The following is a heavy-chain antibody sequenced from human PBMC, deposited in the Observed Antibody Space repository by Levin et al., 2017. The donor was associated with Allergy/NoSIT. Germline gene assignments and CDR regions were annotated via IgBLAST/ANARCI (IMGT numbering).Heavy chain of an antibody. CDR1: GFTFSDYY. CDR3: ARDRDYGGNPRPFDY. CDR2: ISSSSSDT. J-gene: IGHJ4*02. Sequence: GESLKISCAASGFTFSDYYMSWIRQAPGKGLEWVSYISSSSSDTNYADSVKGRFTISRDNAKNSLYLQMNSLRAEDTAVYYCARDRDYGGNPRPFDYWGQGTLVTVSS. D-gene: IGHD4-23*01. V-gene: IGHV3-11*05.